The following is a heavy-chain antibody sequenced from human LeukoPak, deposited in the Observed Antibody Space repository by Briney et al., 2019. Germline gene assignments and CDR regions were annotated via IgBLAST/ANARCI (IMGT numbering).Heavy chain of an antibody. CDR1: GFTFSSYW. Sequence: GGSLRLSCAASGFTFSSYWMSWVRQAPGKGLEWVANIKQDGSEKYYVDSVKGRFTISRDNAKNSLYLQMNSLRAEDTAVYYCARVPAGVIGMKDAFDIWGQGTVVTVSS. CDR2: IKQDGSEK. J-gene: IGHJ3*02. D-gene: IGHD3-16*02. CDR3: ARVPAGVIGMKDAFDI. V-gene: IGHV3-7*01.